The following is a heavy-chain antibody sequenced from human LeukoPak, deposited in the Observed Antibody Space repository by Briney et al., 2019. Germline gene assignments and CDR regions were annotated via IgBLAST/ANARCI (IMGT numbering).Heavy chain of an antibody. CDR2: IYPGDSDT. CDR3: VRQNRWFDP. D-gene: IGHD3-16*02. V-gene: IGHV5-51*01. CDR1: GYSFTSYW. J-gene: IGHJ5*02. Sequence: GESLKISCKGSGYSFTSYWIGWVRQMPGKGLEWMGIIYPGDSDTRYSPSFQGRVTISVDKSINTAYLQWGSLKASDTAIYYCVRQNRWFDPWGQGTLVTVSS.